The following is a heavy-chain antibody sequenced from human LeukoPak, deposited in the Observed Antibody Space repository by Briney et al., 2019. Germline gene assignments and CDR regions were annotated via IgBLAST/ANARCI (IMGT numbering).Heavy chain of an antibody. Sequence: ASVKVSCKASGYTVTGHYLHWVRQAPGQGLEWMGWINPNSGVTNYAQKFQGRVTMTRDTSINTAYMELHSLTSDDTAIYYCAKDAYSGFSSSYNMDSWGQGSLVAVCS. V-gene: IGHV1-2*02. CDR3: AKDAYSGFSSSYNMDS. J-gene: IGHJ4*02. CDR2: INPNSGVT. CDR1: GYTVTGHY. D-gene: IGHD5-18*01.